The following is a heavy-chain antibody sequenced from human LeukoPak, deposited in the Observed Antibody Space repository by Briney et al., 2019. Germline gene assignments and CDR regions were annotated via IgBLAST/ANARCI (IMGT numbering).Heavy chain of an antibody. V-gene: IGHV4-59*01. D-gene: IGHD3-10*01. CDR1: GDPITTYY. J-gene: IGHJ3*02. Sequence: SETLSLTCTVSGDPITTYYWSWIRQPPGKGLEWIGYIYYSGSTNYNPSLKSRVTIPVDTSKNQFSLKLSSVTAADTAVYYCARTGLGRAFDIWGQGTMVTVSS. CDR3: ARTGLGRAFDI. CDR2: IYYSGST.